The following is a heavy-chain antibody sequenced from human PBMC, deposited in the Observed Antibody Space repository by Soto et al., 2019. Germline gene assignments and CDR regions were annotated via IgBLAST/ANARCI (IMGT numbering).Heavy chain of an antibody. V-gene: IGHV4-59*01. CDR3: ARRLFGSGWTLDS. Sequence: SETLSLTCDVSGASITTYYWSWIRQAPQKGLERIGNVYHTGTTDYNSSLKSRVTISVDTSKNQFSLNMNSLTAADTAVYYCARRLFGSGWTLDSWGQGALVTVSS. CDR2: VYHTGTT. J-gene: IGHJ4*02. D-gene: IGHD6-19*01. CDR1: GASITTYY.